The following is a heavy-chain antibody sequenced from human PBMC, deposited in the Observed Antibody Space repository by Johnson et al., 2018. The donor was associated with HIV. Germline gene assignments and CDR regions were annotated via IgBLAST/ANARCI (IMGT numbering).Heavy chain of an antibody. Sequence: QMQLVESGGGVVQPGRSLRLSCAASGFTFSSYAMHWVRQAPGTGLEWVAVLSYDGSNQYYADSVNGLFTISRDNSKNTLYLQMNSLRGEDTAVYYCARSKGSIWYGSAFDIWGQGTMVTVSS. CDR3: ARSKGSIWYGSAFDI. J-gene: IGHJ3*02. CDR1: GFTFSSYA. V-gene: IGHV3-30*14. D-gene: IGHD6-13*01. CDR2: LSYDGSNQ.